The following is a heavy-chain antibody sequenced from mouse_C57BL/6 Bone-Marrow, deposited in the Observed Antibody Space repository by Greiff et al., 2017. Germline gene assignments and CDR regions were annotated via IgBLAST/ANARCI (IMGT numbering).Heavy chain of an antibody. Sequence: VQLQQSGAELVRPGASVKLSCTASGFNIKDDYMHWVKQRPEQGLEWIGWIDPENGDTEYASKFQGKATITADTSSNTAYLQLSSLTSEDTAVYYCTTYYYGSSYVYWYFDVWGTGTTVTVSS. J-gene: IGHJ1*03. CDR2: IDPENGDT. V-gene: IGHV14-4*01. CDR1: GFNIKDDY. D-gene: IGHD1-1*01. CDR3: TTYYYGSSYVYWYFDV.